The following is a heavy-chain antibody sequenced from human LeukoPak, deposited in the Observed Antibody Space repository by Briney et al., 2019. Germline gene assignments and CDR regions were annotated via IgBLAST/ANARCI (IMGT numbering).Heavy chain of an antibody. CDR2: ISSSSSTI. CDR1: GFTFSSYS. CDR3: ARVLRYFDWLSPPDY. Sequence: GGSLRLSCAASGFTFSSYSMNWVRQAPGKGLEWGSYISSSSSTIYYADSVKGRFTISRDNAKNSLYMQMNSLRAEDTAVYYCARVLRYFDWLSPPDYWGQGTLVTVSS. D-gene: IGHD3-9*01. V-gene: IGHV3-48*01. J-gene: IGHJ4*02.